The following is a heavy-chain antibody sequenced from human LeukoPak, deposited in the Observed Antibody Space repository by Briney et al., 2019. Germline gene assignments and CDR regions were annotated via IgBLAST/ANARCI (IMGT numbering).Heavy chain of an antibody. CDR3: TKDLGTEYNIFDY. CDR2: VRYGGNIK. CDR1: GFTFSSYA. Sequence: GGSLRLSCAASGFTFSSYAMSWVRRAPGRGLEWVAFVRYGGNIKYYADSVKGRFTISRDNSKNTLYLQMNSLRPDDTAVYYCTKDLGTEYNIFDYWGQGTLVTVSS. V-gene: IGHV3-30*02. J-gene: IGHJ4*02. D-gene: IGHD3-9*01.